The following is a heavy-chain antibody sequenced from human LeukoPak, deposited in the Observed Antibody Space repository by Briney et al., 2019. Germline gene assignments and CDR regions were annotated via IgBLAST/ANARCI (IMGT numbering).Heavy chain of an antibody. CDR2: IWYDGSNK. J-gene: IGHJ6*03. CDR1: GFTFSSYG. CDR3: ARDLRISGMDV. D-gene: IGHD2/OR15-2a*01. Sequence: GRSLRLSCAASGFTFSSYGMHWVRQAPGKGLEWVAVIWYDGSNKYYADSVKGRFTISRDNAEDSLYLQMDSLSVGDTAVYYCARDLRISGMDVWGKGTTVTVSS. V-gene: IGHV3-33*01.